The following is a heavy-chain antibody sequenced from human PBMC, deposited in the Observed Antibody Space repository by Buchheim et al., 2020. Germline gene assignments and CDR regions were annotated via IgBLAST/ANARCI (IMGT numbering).Heavy chain of an antibody. CDR1: GGSFSGYY. CDR2: INHSGST. J-gene: IGHJ5*02. V-gene: IGHV4-34*01. Sequence: QVQLQQWGAGLLKPSETLSLTCAVYGGSFSGYYWSWIRQPPGKGLEWIGEINHSGSTNYNPSLKSRVTISVDNSQNHFSLKVSSVTAADTAVYYCAREKRIAAHFNWFDPWGQGTL. CDR3: AREKRIAAHFNWFDP. D-gene: IGHD6-13*01.